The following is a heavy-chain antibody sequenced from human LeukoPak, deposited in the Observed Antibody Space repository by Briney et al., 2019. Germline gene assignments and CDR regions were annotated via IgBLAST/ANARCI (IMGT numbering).Heavy chain of an antibody. D-gene: IGHD6-19*01. V-gene: IGHV3-11*05. CDR2: ISSSSSYT. Sequence: GGSLRLSRAASGFTFSDYYMSWIRQAPGKGLEWVSYISSSSSYTNYADSVKGRFTISRDNAKNSLCLQMNSLRAEDTAVYYCARGAVTVAGPAEYFQHWGQGTLVTVSS. CDR3: ARGAVTVAGPAEYFQH. CDR1: GFTFSDYY. J-gene: IGHJ1*01.